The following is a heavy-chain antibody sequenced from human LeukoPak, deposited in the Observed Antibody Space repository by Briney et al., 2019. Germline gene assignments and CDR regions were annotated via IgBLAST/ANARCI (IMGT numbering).Heavy chain of an antibody. D-gene: IGHD1-14*01. V-gene: IGHV3-21*01. Sequence: PGGSLRLSCAASGFTFSSYSMNWVRQAPGKGLEWVSSISSSSSYIYYADSVKGRFTISRDNAKNSLYLQMNSLRAEDTAVYYCAKDLHRGGTTPPSAVDYWGQGTLVTVSS. CDR3: AKDLHRGGTTPPSAVDY. J-gene: IGHJ4*02. CDR2: ISSSSSYI. CDR1: GFTFSSYS.